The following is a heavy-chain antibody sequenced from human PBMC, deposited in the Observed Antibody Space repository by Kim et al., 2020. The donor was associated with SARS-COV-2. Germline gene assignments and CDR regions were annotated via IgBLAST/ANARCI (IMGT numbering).Heavy chain of an antibody. V-gene: IGHV3-21*01. D-gene: IGHD3-22*01. J-gene: IGHJ4*01. CDR1: GFTFSTYH. Sequence: GGSLRLSCAASGFTFSTYHMTWVRQAPGKGLEWLSSISRGGSSIFYADSVKGRFTISRDNAVNSLYLQLDSLRAEDTAVYYCASDGDYYDSAGYPDYFD. CDR2: ISRGGSSI. CDR3: ASDGDYYDSAGYPDYFD.